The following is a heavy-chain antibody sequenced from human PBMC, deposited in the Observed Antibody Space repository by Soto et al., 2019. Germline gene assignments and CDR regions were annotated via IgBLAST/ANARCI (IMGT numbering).Heavy chain of an antibody. CDR3: SREPNRNGWINAFDT. Sequence: SQTLSLTCAISGDSVSGNSAAWNWIRQSPARGLEWLGRTYYRSKWYNEYAEFVKGRITIDPDTSKNQFSLHLNSVTPEDTAVYYCSREPNRNGWINAFDTWGHGTLVTVS. CDR2: TYYRSKWYN. CDR1: GDSVSGNSAA. V-gene: IGHV6-1*01. D-gene: IGHD6-19*01. J-gene: IGHJ3*02.